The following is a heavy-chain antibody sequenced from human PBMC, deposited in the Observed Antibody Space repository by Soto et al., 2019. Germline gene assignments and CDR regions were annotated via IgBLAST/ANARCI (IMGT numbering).Heavy chain of an antibody. D-gene: IGHD6-19*01. CDR3: APDFTSRYSSRWYVRTLFDP. J-gene: IGHJ5*02. Sequence: GGSLRRSCAASGFTFSSYSMNWVRQAPGKXLEWVSSISSSSSYIYYADSVKGRFTISRDNAKNSLYLQMNSLGAEDTAVYYCAPDFTSRYSSRWYVRTLFDPWGQGALVSVSS. CDR2: ISSSSSYI. V-gene: IGHV3-21*01. CDR1: GFTFSSYS.